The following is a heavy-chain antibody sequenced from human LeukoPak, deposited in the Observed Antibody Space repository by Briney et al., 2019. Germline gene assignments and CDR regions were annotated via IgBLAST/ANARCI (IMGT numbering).Heavy chain of an antibody. CDR3: ARTSSSGLVGGYYFDY. CDR2: IHHSGST. J-gene: IGHJ4*02. Sequence: SETLSLTCTVSGYFISSGYYWGWIRQPPGKGLQWIGSIHHSGSTYSNPSLKSRVTISVDTSKNQFSLKLSSVTAADTAVYYCARTSSSGLVGGYYFDYWGQGTLVTVSS. CDR1: GYFISSGYY. D-gene: IGHD6-19*01. V-gene: IGHV4-38-2*02.